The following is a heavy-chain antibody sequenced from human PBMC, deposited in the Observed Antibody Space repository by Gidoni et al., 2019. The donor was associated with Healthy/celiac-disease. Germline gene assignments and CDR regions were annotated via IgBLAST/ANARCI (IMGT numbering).Heavy chain of an antibody. Sequence: QLQLQESGPGLVKPSETLSLTCTVSGGSISSSSYYWGWIRQPPGKGLEWIGSIYYSGSTYYNPSLKSRVTISVDTSKNQFSLKLSSVTAADTAVYYCARLGGGSLLDYWGQGTLVTVSS. V-gene: IGHV4-39*01. CDR3: ARLGGGSLLDY. J-gene: IGHJ4*02. CDR1: GGSISSSSYY. D-gene: IGHD1-26*01. CDR2: IYYSGST.